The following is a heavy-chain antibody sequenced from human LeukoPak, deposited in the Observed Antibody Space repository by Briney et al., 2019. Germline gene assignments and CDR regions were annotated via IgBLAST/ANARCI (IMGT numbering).Heavy chain of an antibody. CDR1: GFTFSSYA. Sequence: GRSLRLSCAASGFTFSSYAMHWVRQAPGRGLEWVAVISYDGSNKYYADSVKGRFTISRDNSKNTLYLQMNSLRAEDTAVYYCARGRLYITMVRGVIITSPFDYWGQGTLVTVSS. J-gene: IGHJ4*02. CDR3: ARGRLYITMVRGVIITSPFDY. V-gene: IGHV3-30-3*01. D-gene: IGHD3-10*01. CDR2: ISYDGSNK.